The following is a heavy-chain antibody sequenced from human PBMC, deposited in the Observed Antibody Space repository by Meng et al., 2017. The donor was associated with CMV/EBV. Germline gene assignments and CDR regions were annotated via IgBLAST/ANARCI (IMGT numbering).Heavy chain of an antibody. D-gene: IGHD2-15*01. V-gene: IGHV3-11*01. CDR2: ISSSGSTI. CDR1: GFIYSDYY. Sequence: GEPLKISCAASGFIYSDYYMSWIRQAPGKGLEWVSYISSSGSTIYYADSVKGRFTITSNNTKNSLYLQMNSLRAEDTAVYCCARGGVAGAFDIWGQGTMVTVSS. J-gene: IGHJ3*02. CDR3: ARGGVAGAFDI.